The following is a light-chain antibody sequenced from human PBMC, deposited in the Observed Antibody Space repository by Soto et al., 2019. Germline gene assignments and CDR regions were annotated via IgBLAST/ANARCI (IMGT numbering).Light chain of an antibody. J-gene: IGKJ2*01. CDR3: QQYNNWPPT. CDR2: GAS. CDR1: QSVSSN. Sequence: EIVMTQSPATLSVSPGERATLSCRASQSVSSNLAWYQQKPGQAPRLLIYGASTRATGIPARFSGSGSGTDFTLTISSLQSEDVAVYSCQQYNNWPPTFGQGPKLEIK. V-gene: IGKV3-15*01.